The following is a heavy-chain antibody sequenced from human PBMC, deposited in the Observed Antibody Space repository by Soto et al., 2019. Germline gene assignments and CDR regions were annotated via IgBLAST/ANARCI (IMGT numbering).Heavy chain of an antibody. J-gene: IGHJ4*02. CDR2: ISRYGDST. Sequence: EVQLLESGGDLIQPGGSLRLSCAASGFTFNIYAMTWVRQAPGKGLEWVSAISRYGDSTYYADSVEGRFTISRDNSKNTLYLQMNSLRAEATAVYYCAKDRYWAHDSRGYLFDNWGQGTLVTVSS. D-gene: IGHD3-22*01. CDR3: AKDRYWAHDSRGYLFDN. CDR1: GFTFNIYA. V-gene: IGHV3-23*01.